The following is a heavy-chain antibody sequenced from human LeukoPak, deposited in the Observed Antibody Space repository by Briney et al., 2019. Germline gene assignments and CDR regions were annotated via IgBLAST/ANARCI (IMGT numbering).Heavy chain of an antibody. D-gene: IGHD6-19*01. Sequence: GGSLRLSCAASGFTFSSYAMSRVRQAPGKGLEWVSAISGSGGSTYYADSVKGRFTISRDNSKNTLYLQMNSLRAEDTAVYYCAKRGAVAGMGGSDYYYGMDVWGQGTTVTVSS. CDR2: ISGSGGST. J-gene: IGHJ6*02. CDR3: AKRGAVAGMGGSDYYYGMDV. V-gene: IGHV3-23*01. CDR1: GFTFSSYA.